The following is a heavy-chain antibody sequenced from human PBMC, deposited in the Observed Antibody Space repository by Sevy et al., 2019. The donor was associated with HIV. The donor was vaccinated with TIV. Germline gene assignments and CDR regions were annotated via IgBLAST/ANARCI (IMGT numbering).Heavy chain of an antibody. V-gene: IGHV3-73*01. CDR3: TASMKTDMLRYFDWLEEPPFDH. J-gene: IGHJ4*02. CDR1: GFTFSGSA. CDR2: IRSRVNSHAT. Sequence: GGSLRLSCAASGFTFSGSAMHWVRQASGKGLEWVGRIRSRVNSHATAYAALVKGRFTISRDDSENTAFLQMSSLKTEDTAVYYCTASMKTDMLRYFDWLEEPPFDHWGQGTLVTVSS. D-gene: IGHD3-9*01.